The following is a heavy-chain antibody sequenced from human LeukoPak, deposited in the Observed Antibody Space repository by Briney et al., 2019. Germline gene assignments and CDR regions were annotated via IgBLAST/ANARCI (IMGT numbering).Heavy chain of an antibody. CDR3: ARDGGFYYTASPNSWFDP. V-gene: IGHV4-38-2*02. CDR1: GYSISSDYC. CDR2: ISHRGSP. D-gene: IGHD2-15*01. Sequence: SETLSLTCIVSGYSISSDYCWGWIRQAPGKGLEWIGSISHRGSPYYNPSLQSRVTMSADTPNNQFSLRLSSVTAADTAVYYCARDGGFYYTASPNSWFDPWGQGILITVSS. J-gene: IGHJ5*02.